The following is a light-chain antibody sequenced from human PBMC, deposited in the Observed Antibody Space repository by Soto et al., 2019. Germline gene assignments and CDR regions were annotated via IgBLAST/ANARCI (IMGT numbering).Light chain of an antibody. CDR3: LQDNSYPWA. V-gene: IGKV1-6*01. J-gene: IGKJ1*01. CDR1: QAIRND. Sequence: AIQMTQSPSSLSASVGDRVTIACRASQAIRNDLGWYQQKPGKAPRLLIYAISTLHSGVPSRFSGSGSGTDLTLTISSLQPEDFATYYCLQDNSYPWAFGQGTKA. CDR2: AIS.